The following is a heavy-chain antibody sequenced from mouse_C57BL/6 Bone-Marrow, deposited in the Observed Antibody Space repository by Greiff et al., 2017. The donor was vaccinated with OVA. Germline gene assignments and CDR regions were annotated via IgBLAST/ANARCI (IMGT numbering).Heavy chain of an antibody. V-gene: IGHV5-9-1*02. CDR1: GFTFSSYA. CDR2: ISSGGDYI. CDR3: TREEGGWPLFDY. D-gene: IGHD2-3*01. J-gene: IGHJ2*01. Sequence: EVKLVESGEGLVKPGGSLKLSCAASGFTFSSYAMSWVRQTPEKRLEWVAYISSGGDYIYYADTVKGRFTISRDNARNTLYLQMSSLKSEDTAMYYCTREEGGWPLFDYWGQGTTLTVSS.